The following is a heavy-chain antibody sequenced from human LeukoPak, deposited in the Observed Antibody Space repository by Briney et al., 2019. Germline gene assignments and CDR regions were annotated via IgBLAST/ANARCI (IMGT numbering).Heavy chain of an antibody. J-gene: IGHJ3*02. CDR3: ARGYSRAAFDI. CDR2: ISSTGGTT. Sequence: PGGSLRLSCAASGFIVSTNYMSWVRQAPGKGLEWVSFISSTGGTTYYADSVKGRFTVSRDNGKNSLLLQMNSLRAEDTALYYCARGYSRAAFDIWGQGTVVAVSS. CDR1: GFIVSTNY. D-gene: IGHD2-15*01. V-gene: IGHV3-11*04.